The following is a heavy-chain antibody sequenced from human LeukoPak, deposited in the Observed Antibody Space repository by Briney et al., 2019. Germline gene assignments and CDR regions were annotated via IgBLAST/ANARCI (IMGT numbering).Heavy chain of an antibody. CDR1: GFTFGSYA. D-gene: IGHD1-26*01. Sequence: GGSLRLSCAASGFTFGSYAMTWVRQAPGKGLEWVSPISGSGGNTYFADSLKGRFTISRDNAKITLHLQMNSLRAEDTAVYYCAKDLRIIGSPFDYWGQGTLVTVCS. J-gene: IGHJ4*02. V-gene: IGHV3-23*01. CDR3: AKDLRIIGSPFDY. CDR2: ISGSGGNT.